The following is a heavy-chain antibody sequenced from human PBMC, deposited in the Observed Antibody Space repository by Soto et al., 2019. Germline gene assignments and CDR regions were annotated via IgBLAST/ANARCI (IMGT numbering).Heavy chain of an antibody. CDR3: AKDEGVGGTLGLFDY. Sequence: QVQLVESGGGAVQPGESLRLSCVASGFDFTYYAMHWVRQAPGKGLESVAVMSSDGSKIHHTDSVKGRFTISRDNSKNTLYLQMSSLRNEDTAVYFCAKDEGVGGTLGLFDYWGQGTLVSVSS. J-gene: IGHJ4*02. CDR2: MSSDGSKI. V-gene: IGHV3-30*18. CDR1: GFDFTYYA. D-gene: IGHD1-26*01.